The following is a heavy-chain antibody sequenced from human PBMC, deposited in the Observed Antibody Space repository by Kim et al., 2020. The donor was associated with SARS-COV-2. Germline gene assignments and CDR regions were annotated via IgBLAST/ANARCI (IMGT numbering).Heavy chain of an antibody. CDR3: TTDLYCSGGSCYRFDY. V-gene: IGHV3-15*01. J-gene: IGHJ4*02. D-gene: IGHD2-15*01. Sequence: PVKGRFTNSRDDSKNTLYLQMNILKTEDTAVYYCTTDLYCSGGSCYRFDYWGQGTLVTVSS.